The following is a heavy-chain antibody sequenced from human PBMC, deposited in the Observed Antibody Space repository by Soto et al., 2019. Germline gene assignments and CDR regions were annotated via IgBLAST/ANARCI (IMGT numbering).Heavy chain of an antibody. J-gene: IGHJ4*02. CDR3: ARGGDPDY. CDR2: LQTDGSDA. Sequence: EVQLVESGGGLVQPGGSLRLSCVASGFTFDYYWMHGVRQAPGEGLMWVSRLQTDGSDADYADSVKGRFTISRDNAKNTLYLQMNNLRAEDTAVYYCARGGDPDYWGQGTVVTVSS. V-gene: IGHV3-74*01. D-gene: IGHD2-21*02. CDR1: GFTFDYYW.